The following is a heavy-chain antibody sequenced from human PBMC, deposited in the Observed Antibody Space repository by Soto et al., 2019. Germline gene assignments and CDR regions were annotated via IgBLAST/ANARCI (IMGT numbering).Heavy chain of an antibody. CDR3: EREKRYCSSTSCLDGMDV. Sequence: QITLKESGPTLVKPTQTLTLTCTFSGFSLSTSGVGVGWIRQPPGKALEWLALIYWDDDKRYSPSLKSRLTITKDTSKNQVVLTMTNMDPVDTATYYCEREKRYCSSTSCLDGMDVWGQGTTVTVSS. CDR2: IYWDDDK. V-gene: IGHV2-5*02. CDR1: GFSLSTSGVG. D-gene: IGHD2-2*01. J-gene: IGHJ6*02.